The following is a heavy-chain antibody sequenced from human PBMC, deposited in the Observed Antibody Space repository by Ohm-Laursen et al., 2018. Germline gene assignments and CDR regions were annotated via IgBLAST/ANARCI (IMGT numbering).Heavy chain of an antibody. D-gene: IGHD3-22*01. CDR1: GFTFSDYY. CDR2: ISSSGSTI. CDR3: ARRVYDSSGRRYFDY. V-gene: IGHV3-11*01. Sequence: SLRLSCSASGFTFSDYYMTWIRQAPGKGLEWVSYISSSGSTIFYADSVKGLFTISRDNAKNSLCLQMNSLRAEDTAVYYCARRVYDSSGRRYFDYWGQGTLVTVSS. J-gene: IGHJ4*02.